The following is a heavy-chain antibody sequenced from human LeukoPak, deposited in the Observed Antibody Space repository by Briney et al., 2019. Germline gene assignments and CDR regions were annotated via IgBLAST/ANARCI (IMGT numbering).Heavy chain of an antibody. J-gene: IGHJ5*02. V-gene: IGHV4-34*01. CDR3: ARGWTYSSGSDGDWFDP. CDR2: INHSGGT. Sequence: PSETLSLTCAVYGGSFSGYYWSWIRQPPGKGLEWIGEINHSGGTNYNPSLKSRVTISVDTSKNQFSLKLSSVTAADTAVYYCARGWTYSSGSDGDWFDPWGQGTLVTVSS. CDR1: GGSFSGYY. D-gene: IGHD6-19*01.